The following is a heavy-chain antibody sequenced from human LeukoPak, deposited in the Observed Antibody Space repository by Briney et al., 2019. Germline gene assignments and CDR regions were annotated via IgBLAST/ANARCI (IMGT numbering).Heavy chain of an antibody. V-gene: IGHV1-2*02. CDR2: INPNSGTS. Sequence: GASVKVSCKVSGYTFSDYYMHWVRQAPGQGLEWVGWINPNSGTSNYAQKFQDRVTMTTDTSTNTGYMEPRSLRSDDTAIYYCARGYYYDSGSLTRALDFWGQGTMVTVSS. CDR3: ARGYYYDSGSLTRALDF. D-gene: IGHD3-22*01. J-gene: IGHJ3*01. CDR1: GYTFSDYY.